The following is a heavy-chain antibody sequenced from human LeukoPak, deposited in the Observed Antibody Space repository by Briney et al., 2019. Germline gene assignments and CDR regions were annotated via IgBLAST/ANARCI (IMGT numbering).Heavy chain of an antibody. D-gene: IGHD6-6*01. J-gene: IGHJ4*02. CDR2: ISAYNGNT. Sequence: GASVKVSCKASGYTFTSYGISWVRQAPGQGLEWMGWISAYNGNTNYAQKLQGRVTMTTDTSTSTAYMELRSLRSDDTAVYYCAKDRVGIAAPLYFDYWGQGTLVTVSS. CDR3: AKDRVGIAAPLYFDY. V-gene: IGHV1-18*01. CDR1: GYTFTSYG.